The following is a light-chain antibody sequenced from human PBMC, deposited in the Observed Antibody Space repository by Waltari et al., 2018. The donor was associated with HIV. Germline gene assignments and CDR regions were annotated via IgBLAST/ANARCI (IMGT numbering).Light chain of an antibody. CDR2: SAS. V-gene: IGKV3-15*01. J-gene: IGKJ4*01. CDR3: QQYNNWPPIT. CDR1: QSISSK. Sequence: TQSPATLSLSPGERATLSCRASQSISSKLAWYQQKPGQPPRLLIYSASTRVAGIPARFSGSGSGTEFTLTISSLQSEDFAVYYCQQYNNWPPITFGGGTKVEIK.